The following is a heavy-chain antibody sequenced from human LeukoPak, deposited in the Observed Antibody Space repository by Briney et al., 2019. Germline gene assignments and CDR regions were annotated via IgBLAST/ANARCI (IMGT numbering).Heavy chain of an antibody. D-gene: IGHD3-3*01. CDR1: GGSFSGYY. CDR3: ARGDFWSGYYRTIHWYFDL. CDR2: INHSGST. V-gene: IGHV4-34*01. J-gene: IGHJ2*01. Sequence: SETLSLTCAVYGGSFSGYYWSWIRQPPGKGLEWIGEINHSGSTNYNPSLKSRVTISVDTSKNQFSQKLSSVTAADTAVYCCARGDFWSGYYRTIHWYFDLWGRGTLVSVSS.